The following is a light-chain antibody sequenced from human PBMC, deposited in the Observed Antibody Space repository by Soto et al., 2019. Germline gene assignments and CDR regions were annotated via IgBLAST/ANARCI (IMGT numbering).Light chain of an antibody. Sequence: IVMAQSPATLSVSPGDRVTLSCRASETLSNNLAWFHQKPGQAPRLLIYGATTRATGIPARFSGSGSGTEFTLTISSLQSEDFAIYYCQQYNNWPPRFTFGPGTKVDIK. V-gene: IGKV3-15*01. CDR1: ETLSNN. CDR2: GAT. J-gene: IGKJ3*01. CDR3: QQYNNWPPRFT.